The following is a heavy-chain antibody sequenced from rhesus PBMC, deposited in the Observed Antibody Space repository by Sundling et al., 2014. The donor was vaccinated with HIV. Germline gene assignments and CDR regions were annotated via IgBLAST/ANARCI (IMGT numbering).Heavy chain of an antibody. V-gene: IGHV4S9*01. D-gene: IGHD4-11*01. CDR1: GGSISGGYY. J-gene: IGHJ6*01. CDR3: ARDYYNDWSHYCGLDS. Sequence: QVQLQESGPGLVKPSETLSLTCAVSGGSISGGYYWTWIRQPPGKGLEWIGNIYGSSASTNYNPSLKSRVTISKDRSKNQFSLKLSSVTAADTAVYFCARDYYNDWSHYCGLDSWGQGVVVTVSS. CDR2: IYGSSAST.